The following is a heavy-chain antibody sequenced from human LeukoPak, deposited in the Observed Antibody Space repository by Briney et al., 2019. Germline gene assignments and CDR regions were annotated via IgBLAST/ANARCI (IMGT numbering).Heavy chain of an antibody. CDR3: ARRIDDFWNGSFDY. V-gene: IGHV5-51*01. D-gene: IGHD3-3*01. J-gene: IGHJ4*02. Sequence: GESLKISCKAFGYSFSNHWIGWVRQLPGKGLKYMGIIYPGDSDTRYSPSFQGQVTISAARSISTAYLQWSSLKASDTAMYYCARRIDDFWNGSFDYWGQGTLVTVSS. CDR1: GYSFSNHW. CDR2: IYPGDSDT.